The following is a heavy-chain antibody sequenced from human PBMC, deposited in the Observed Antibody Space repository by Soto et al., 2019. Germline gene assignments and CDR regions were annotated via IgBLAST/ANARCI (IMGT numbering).Heavy chain of an antibody. D-gene: IGHD4-17*01. V-gene: IGHV3-33*01. CDR1: RLPFSNYG. Sequence: QVQLLESGGGVVQPGRSLRLSCAASRLPFSNYGMHWVRQAPGKGLEWVALIWHDGSNENYADSVKGRFTISRDNSKNTLYLQMNSLRVEDTAIYYCARDGYGAFPNHYFDLWGLGAHVTVSS. CDR3: ARDGYGAFPNHYFDL. CDR2: IWHDGSNE. J-gene: IGHJ4*02.